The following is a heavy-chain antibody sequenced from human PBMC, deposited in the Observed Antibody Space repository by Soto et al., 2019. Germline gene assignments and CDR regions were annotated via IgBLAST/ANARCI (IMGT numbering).Heavy chain of an antibody. CDR3: ARGGIGYDILTGYYNYYYYGMDV. CDR1: GGSFSGYY. Sequence: SLTCAVYGGSFSGYYWSWIRQPPGKGLEWIGEINHSGSTNYNPSLKSRVTISVDTSKNQFSLKLSSVTAADTAVYYCARGGIGYDILTGYYNYYYYGMDVWGQGTTVTVSS. CDR2: INHSGST. D-gene: IGHD3-9*01. V-gene: IGHV4-34*01. J-gene: IGHJ6*02.